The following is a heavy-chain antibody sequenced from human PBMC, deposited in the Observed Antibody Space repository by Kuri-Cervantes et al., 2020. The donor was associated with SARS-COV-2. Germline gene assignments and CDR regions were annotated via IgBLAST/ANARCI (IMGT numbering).Heavy chain of an antibody. D-gene: IGHD2-8*01. CDR2: IYYSGST. Sequence: ESLKISCTVSGGSISSSSYYWGWIRQPPGKGLEWIGSIYYSGSTYYNPSLKSRVTISVDTSKNQFSLKLSSVTAADTAVYYCARGRVWVPDYWGRGTLVTVSS. CDR1: GGSISSSSYY. J-gene: IGHJ4*02. V-gene: IGHV4-39*07. CDR3: ARGRVWVPDY.